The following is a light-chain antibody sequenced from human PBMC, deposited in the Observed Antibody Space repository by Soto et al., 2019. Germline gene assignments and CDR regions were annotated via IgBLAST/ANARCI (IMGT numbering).Light chain of an antibody. Sequence: DIQVTPSPSAVSASVGDRFTSTCRSSQDINKWLAWYQQKPGLAPNLVIYTASRLHGGGPSRFSGSASGTDFTLTISSLQPEDVATYYCQQGKSFPLTFGGGTKVDIK. V-gene: IGKV1-12*01. CDR3: QQGKSFPLT. CDR1: QDINKW. CDR2: TAS. J-gene: IGKJ4*01.